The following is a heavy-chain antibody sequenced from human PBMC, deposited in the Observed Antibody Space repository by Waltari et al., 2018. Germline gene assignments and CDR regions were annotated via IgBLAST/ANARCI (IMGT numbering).Heavy chain of an antibody. CDR2: MNPNRGNT. Sequence: QVQLVQSGAEVKKPGASVKVSCKASGYTFTSYDINWVRQATGHGLEWMGWMNPNRGNTGYAQKFQGRVTMTRNTSISTAYMELSSLRSEDTAVYYCAREYNWNDGGWFDPWGQGTLVTVSS. J-gene: IGHJ5*02. D-gene: IGHD1-1*01. CDR3: AREYNWNDGGWFDP. CDR1: GYTFTSYD. V-gene: IGHV1-8*01.